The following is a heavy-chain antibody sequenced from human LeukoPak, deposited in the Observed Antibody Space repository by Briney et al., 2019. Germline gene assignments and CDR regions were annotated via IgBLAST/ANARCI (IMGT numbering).Heavy chain of an antibody. J-gene: IGHJ4*02. CDR3: AKGRGRPNTLFDY. CDR2: ISSSSSYI. Sequence: PGGSLRLSCAASGFTFSSYSMNWVRQAPGKGLEWVSSISSSSSYIYYADSVKGRFTISRDNAKNSLYLQMNSLRAEDTAVYYCAKGRGRPNTLFDYWGQGTLVTVSS. D-gene: IGHD2-15*01. V-gene: IGHV3-21*01. CDR1: GFTFSSYS.